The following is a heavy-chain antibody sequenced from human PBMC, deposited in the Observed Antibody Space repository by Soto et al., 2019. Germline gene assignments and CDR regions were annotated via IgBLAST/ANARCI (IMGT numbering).Heavy chain of an antibody. D-gene: IGHD4-4*01. V-gene: IGHV1-8*01. CDR3: ARAPSWETTVTPYYFDY. Sequence: QVQLVQSGAEVKKPGASVKVSCKASRYTFISYDINWVRQATGQGLEWMGWMNPKSANTGYAQNFQGRVTMTRNTSISTAYIERSSLRYEDTDVYYCARAPSWETTVTPYYFDYWGQGTLVTVSS. CDR2: MNPKSANT. J-gene: IGHJ4*02. CDR1: RYTFISYD.